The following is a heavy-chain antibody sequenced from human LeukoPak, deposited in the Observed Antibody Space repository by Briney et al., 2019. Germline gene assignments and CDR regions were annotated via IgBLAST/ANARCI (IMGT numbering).Heavy chain of an antibody. CDR1: GFTFGTYS. CDR2: ITSAGTII. Sequence: GRSLRLSCAASGFTFGTYSMHWVRQAPGKGLEWVAIITSAGTIINYADSVRGRFSISRDNSRNTLYLQMDSLRTEDTAVYYCARDHRWLVDYWGQGTLVTVSS. CDR3: ARDHRWLVDY. D-gene: IGHD6-19*01. J-gene: IGHJ4*02. V-gene: IGHV3-30-3*01.